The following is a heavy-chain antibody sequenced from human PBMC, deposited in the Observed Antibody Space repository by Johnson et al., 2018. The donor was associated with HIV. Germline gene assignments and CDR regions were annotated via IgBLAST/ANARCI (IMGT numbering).Heavy chain of an antibody. J-gene: IGHJ3*02. V-gene: IGHV3-30*19. Sequence: QVQLVESGGGVVQPGRSLRLSCAASGFTFSSYGMHWVRQAPGKGLEWVATTSFDERGKHYTDSVKGRFTISRDNSKNALYLQLNSLRPEDTAVYYCARDVSYRYDGDGWADAFDIWGQGTMVTVSA. D-gene: IGHD2-21*01. CDR3: ARDVSYRYDGDGWADAFDI. CDR1: GFTFSSYG. CDR2: TSFDERGK.